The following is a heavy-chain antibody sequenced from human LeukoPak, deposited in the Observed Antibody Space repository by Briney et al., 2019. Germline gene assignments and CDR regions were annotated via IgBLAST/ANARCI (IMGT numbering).Heavy chain of an antibody. CDR3: ASPSTSPAFDI. J-gene: IGHJ3*02. CDR2: INHSGSA. V-gene: IGHV4-34*01. Sequence: SETLSLTCAVYGGSFSGYYWSWIRQPPGKGLEWIGEINHSGSANYNPSLKSRVTISVDTSKNQFSLKLNSVTAADTAVYYCASPSTSPAFDIWGQGTMVTVSS. CDR1: GGSFSGYY.